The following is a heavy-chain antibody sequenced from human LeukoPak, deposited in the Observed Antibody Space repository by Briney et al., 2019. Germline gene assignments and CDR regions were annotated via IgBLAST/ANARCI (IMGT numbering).Heavy chain of an antibody. CDR1: GFTFSNYA. CDR2: FSGSGGST. Sequence: GGSLRLSCAASGFTFSNYAMSWVRQAPGKGLEWVSAFSGSGGSTYYADSVKGRFTISRDNSKNSLYLQMNSLRAEDTAVYYCARSLDTANYYYYYYYMDVWGKGTTVTIS. V-gene: IGHV3-23*01. CDR3: ARSLDTANYYYYYYYMDV. J-gene: IGHJ6*03. D-gene: IGHD5-18*01.